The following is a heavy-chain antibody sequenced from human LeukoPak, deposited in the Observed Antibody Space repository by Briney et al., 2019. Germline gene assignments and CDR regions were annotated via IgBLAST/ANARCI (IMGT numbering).Heavy chain of an antibody. CDR3: ASSGYSNWFDP. CDR1: GGSISSGGYY. Sequence: SGTLSLTCTVSGGSISSGGYYWSWIRQPPGKGLEWIGYIYHSGSTYYNPSPKSRVTISVDTSKNQFSLKLSSVTAADTAVYYCASSGYSNWFDPWGQGTLVTVSS. CDR2: IYHSGST. J-gene: IGHJ5*02. D-gene: IGHD3-22*01. V-gene: IGHV4-30-2*02.